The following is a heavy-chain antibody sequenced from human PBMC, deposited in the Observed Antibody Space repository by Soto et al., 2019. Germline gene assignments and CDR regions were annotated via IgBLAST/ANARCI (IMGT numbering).Heavy chain of an antibody. V-gene: IGHV3-23*01. CDR1: GFTFSSYA. J-gene: IGHJ4*02. Sequence: EVQLLESGGGLVQPGGPLRLSCAASGFTFSSYAMSWVRQAPGKGLEWVSAISGSGGSTYYADSVKGRFTISRDNSKNTLYLQMNSLRAEDTAVYYCAKCLKGAMVRGVGYWGQGTLVTVSS. CDR2: ISGSGGST. CDR3: AKCLKGAMVRGVGY. D-gene: IGHD5-18*01.